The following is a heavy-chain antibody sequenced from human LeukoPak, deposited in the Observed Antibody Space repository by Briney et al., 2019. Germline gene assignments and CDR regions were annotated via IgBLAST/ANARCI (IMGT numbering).Heavy chain of an antibody. CDR2: IWYDGSNK. Sequence: GGSLRLSCAASGFTFSSYGMHWVRQAPGKGLEWVAVIWYDGSNKYYADSVKGRFTISRDNSKNTLYLQINSLRAEDTSVYYCATVPRELYSSSWYPFDYWGQGTLVTVSS. CDR3: ATVPRELYSSSWYPFDY. J-gene: IGHJ4*02. V-gene: IGHV3-33*01. CDR1: GFTFSSYG. D-gene: IGHD6-13*01.